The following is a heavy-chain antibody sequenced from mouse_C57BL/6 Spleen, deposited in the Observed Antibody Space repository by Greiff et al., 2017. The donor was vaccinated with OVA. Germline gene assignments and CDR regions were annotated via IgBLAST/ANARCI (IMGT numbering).Heavy chain of an antibody. CDR2: ISGGGGNT. Sequence: DVHLVESGGGLVKPGGSLKLSCAASGFTFSSYTMSWVRQTPEKRLEWVATISGGGGNTYYPDSVKGRFTISRDNAKNTLYLQMSSLRSEDTALYYCARHFFYDGYSWFAYWGQGTLVTVSA. D-gene: IGHD2-3*01. CDR1: GFTFSSYT. CDR3: ARHFFYDGYSWFAY. V-gene: IGHV5-9*01. J-gene: IGHJ3*01.